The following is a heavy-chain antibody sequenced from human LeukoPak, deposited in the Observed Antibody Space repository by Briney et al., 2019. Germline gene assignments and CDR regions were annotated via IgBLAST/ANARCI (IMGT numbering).Heavy chain of an antibody. CDR2: IYYTGNT. CDR1: GDSITGYY. J-gene: IGHJ3*02. CDR3: TKSDGYGLIRI. V-gene: IGHV4-39*07. Sequence: PSETLSLTCSVSGDSITGYYWGWIRQPPGKGLEWIGNIYYTGNTCYNSSLKNRVTISLDTAKNQFSLKVISMTAADTAAYYCTKSDGYGLIRICGRGTMVTVSS. D-gene: IGHD3-10*01.